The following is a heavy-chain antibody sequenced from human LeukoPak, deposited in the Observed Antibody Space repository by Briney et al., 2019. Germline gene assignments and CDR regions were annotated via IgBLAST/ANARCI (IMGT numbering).Heavy chain of an antibody. V-gene: IGHV4-59*01. J-gene: IGHJ4*02. CDR2: IYYSGST. CDR3: AREQGGAAAGWFPFDY. D-gene: IGHD6-13*01. CDR1: GGSISSYY. Sequence: SETLSLTCTVSGGSISSYYWSWIRQPPGKGLEWIGYIYYSGSTNYNPSLKSRVTISVDTSKNQFSLKLSSVTAADTAVYYCAREQGGAAAGWFPFDYWGQGTLVTVSS.